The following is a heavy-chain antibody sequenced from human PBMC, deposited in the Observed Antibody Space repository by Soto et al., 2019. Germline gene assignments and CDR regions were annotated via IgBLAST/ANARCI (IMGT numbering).Heavy chain of an antibody. V-gene: IGHV4-39*01. D-gene: IGHD2-15*01. CDR1: CGSISSSNYY. J-gene: IGHJ6*02. CDR2: IFYSGST. Sequence: SETLSLTCTVSCGSISSSNYYWCWIRQPPVKGLEWIGNIFYSGSTYCHPSLKSRVTISVDTYKNQVSLKMSSVTAADAAIYDCARHVGHKLRYHYHAMDVWGQGATFTVSS. CDR3: ARHVGHKLRYHYHAMDV.